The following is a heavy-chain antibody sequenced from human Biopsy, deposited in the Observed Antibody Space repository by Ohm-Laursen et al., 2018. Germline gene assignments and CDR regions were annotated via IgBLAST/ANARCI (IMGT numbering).Heavy chain of an antibody. Sequence: SDTLSLTCSVSGGSMTGYEWSWIRLAPGKGLEWIGYIYYSGGTKYNPSLASRVTFSVDMSKSQFSLKLYSVTAADTVVYYCARVEAGTYDALDIWGQGALVAVSA. CDR2: IYYSGGT. CDR3: ARVEAGTYDALDI. D-gene: IGHD1-26*01. J-gene: IGHJ3*02. V-gene: IGHV4-59*07. CDR1: GGSMTGYE.